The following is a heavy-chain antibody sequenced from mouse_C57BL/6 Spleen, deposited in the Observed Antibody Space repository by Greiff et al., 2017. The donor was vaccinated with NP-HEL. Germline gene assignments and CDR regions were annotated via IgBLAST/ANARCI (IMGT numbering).Heavy chain of an antibody. CDR2: IYPGSGST. CDR3: ARRSIYYYTMDY. V-gene: IGHV1-55*01. CDR1: GYTFTSYW. Sequence: QVQLQQPGAELVKPGASVKMSCKASGYTFTSYWITWVKQRPGQGLEWIGDIYPGSGSTNYNEKFKSKATLTVATSSSTAYMQLSSLTSEDSAVYYCARRSIYYYTMDYWGQGTSVTVSS. J-gene: IGHJ4*01.